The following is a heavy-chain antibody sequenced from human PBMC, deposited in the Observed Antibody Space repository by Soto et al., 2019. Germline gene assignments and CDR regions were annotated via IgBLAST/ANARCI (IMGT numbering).Heavy chain of an antibody. V-gene: IGHV4-39*01. Sequence: SETLSLTCTVSGGSISSSRYYWGWIRQPPGKGLEWIGRIYYSGSTYYNPSLKSRVTISVDTSKNQFSLKLSSVTAADTAVYYCTNSNRFHPWGQGTLVT. CDR1: GGSISSSRYY. CDR2: IYYSGST. CDR3: TNSNRFHP. J-gene: IGHJ5*02. D-gene: IGHD7-27*01.